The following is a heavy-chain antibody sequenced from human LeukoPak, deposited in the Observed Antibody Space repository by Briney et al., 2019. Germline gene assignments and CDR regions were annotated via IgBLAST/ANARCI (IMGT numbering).Heavy chain of an antibody. J-gene: IGHJ4*02. CDR2: INAGNGNT. CDR1: GYTFTSYA. V-gene: IGHV1-3*01. CDR3: AREYDILTGYGSFDY. D-gene: IGHD3-9*01. Sequence: GASVKVSCKASGYTFTSYAMHWVRQAPGQRLEWMGWINAGNGNTKYSQKFQGRVTITRDTSASTAYMELSSLRSEDTAVYYCAREYDILTGYGSFDYWGQGTLVTVSS.